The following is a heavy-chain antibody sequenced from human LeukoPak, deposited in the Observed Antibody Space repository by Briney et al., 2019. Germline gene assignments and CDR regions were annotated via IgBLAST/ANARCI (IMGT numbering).Heavy chain of an antibody. D-gene: IGHD3-3*01. CDR3: AKDLDDLWSGLGDY. J-gene: IGHJ4*02. V-gene: IGHV3-11*01. CDR1: GFTFSDYY. CDR2: ISSSGSTI. Sequence: GGSLRLSCAASGFTFSDYYMSWIRQAPGKGLEWVSYISSSGSTIYYADSVKGRFTISRENSKKTLYLQMNSLRAEDTAVYYCAKDLDDLWSGLGDYWGQGTLVTVSS.